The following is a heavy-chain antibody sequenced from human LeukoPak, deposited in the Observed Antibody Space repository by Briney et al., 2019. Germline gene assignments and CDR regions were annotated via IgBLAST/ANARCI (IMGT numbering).Heavy chain of an antibody. CDR3: ARGRMGQWLVRHRDYYYIDV. Sequence: SETLSLTCTVSGYSISSGYYWAWIRQPPGKGPEWIGTIYRSGSAYHNPSLKSRLTISIDTSKNQFSLKLTSVTAADTAVYYCARGRMGQWLVRHRDYYYIDVWGKGTTVTVSS. D-gene: IGHD6-19*01. V-gene: IGHV4-38-2*02. J-gene: IGHJ6*03. CDR1: GYSISSGYY. CDR2: IYRSGSA.